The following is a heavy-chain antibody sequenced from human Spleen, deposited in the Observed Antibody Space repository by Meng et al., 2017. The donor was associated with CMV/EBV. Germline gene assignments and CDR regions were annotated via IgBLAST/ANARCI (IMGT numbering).Heavy chain of an antibody. CDR2: INSDGSFT. CDR1: GLSPSSYW. D-gene: IGHD1-26*01. J-gene: IGHJ4*02. V-gene: IGHV3-74*03. CDR3: ARGGIKGLDY. Sequence: GGSLRLSCTASGLSPSSYWMHWVRQAPGKGLVWVSHINSDGSFTTYTDSVKGRFTISRDIAKNTLYMQMNSLRAEDTAVYYCARGGIKGLDYWGQGTRVTVSS.